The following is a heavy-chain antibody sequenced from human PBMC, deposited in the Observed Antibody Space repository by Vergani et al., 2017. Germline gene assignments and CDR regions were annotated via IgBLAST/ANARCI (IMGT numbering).Heavy chain of an antibody. CDR3: ARDCHSDSSGYYYYNNWFDP. CDR1: GGTFSSYT. CDR2: IIPILGIA. V-gene: IGHV1-69*08. J-gene: IGHJ5*02. Sequence: QVQLVQSGAEVKKPGSSVKVSCKASGGTFSSYTISWVRQAPGQGLEWMGRIIPILGIANYAQKLQGRVTMTTDTSTSTAYMELRSLRSDDTAVYYCARDCHSDSSGYYYYNNWFDPWGQGTLVTVSS. D-gene: IGHD3-22*01.